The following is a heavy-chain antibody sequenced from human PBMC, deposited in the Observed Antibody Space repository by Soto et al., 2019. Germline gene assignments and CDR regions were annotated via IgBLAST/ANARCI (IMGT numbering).Heavy chain of an antibody. CDR1: GGSISSGGYS. Sequence: QLQLQESGSGLVKPSQTLSLTCAVSGGSISSGGYSWSWIRQPPGQGLEWIGYIYHSGSTYYNPSLKSRVTISVDRSKNQCSLKLSSVTAADTAVYYCARGGGFLEWNWFAPWGQGTLVTVSS. CDR3: ARGGGFLEWNWFAP. D-gene: IGHD3-3*01. J-gene: IGHJ5*02. CDR2: IYHSGST. V-gene: IGHV4-30-2*01.